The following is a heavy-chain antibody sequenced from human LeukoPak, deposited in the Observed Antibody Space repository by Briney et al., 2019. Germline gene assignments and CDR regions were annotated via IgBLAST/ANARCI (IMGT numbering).Heavy chain of an antibody. CDR1: GFTFSDYY. CDR3: ASRLFWAPFEY. V-gene: IGHV3-11*01. CDR2: ISSNGSAT. J-gene: IGHJ4*02. D-gene: IGHD2-21*01. Sequence: GGSLRLSCAASGFTFSDYYMAWIRQAPGKGLEVVSYISSNGSATYYGDSVKGRFAISRDNAKKSLFLQMSSLRAEDTAVYYCASRLFWAPFEYWGQGIMVTVSS.